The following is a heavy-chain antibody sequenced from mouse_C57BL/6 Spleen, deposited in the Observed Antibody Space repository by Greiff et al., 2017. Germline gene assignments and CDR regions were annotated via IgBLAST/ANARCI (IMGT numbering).Heavy chain of an antibody. Sequence: QVQLQQPGAELVKPGASVTMSCKASGYTFTSYWITWVKQRPGQGLEWIGDLYPGSGSTNYNEKFKSKATLTVDISSSTAYMQLSSLTSEDSAVYYCARYDTTVVATLDCDYWGQGTTLTVSS. CDR1: GYTFTSYW. J-gene: IGHJ2*01. D-gene: IGHD1-1*01. CDR3: ARYDTTVVATLDCDY. V-gene: IGHV1-55*01. CDR2: LYPGSGST.